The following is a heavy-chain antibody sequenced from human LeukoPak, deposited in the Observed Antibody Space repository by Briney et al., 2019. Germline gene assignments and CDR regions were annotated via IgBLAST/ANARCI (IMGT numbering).Heavy chain of an antibody. CDR2: MSPYGGNT. D-gene: IGHD3/OR15-3a*01. CDR1: GGTFSSYA. CDR3: ARGGSFGLKANLDS. V-gene: IGHV1-8*02. Sequence: GASVKVSCKASGGTFSSYAINWVRQAPGQGLEWMGWMSPYGGNTNYAQKFQARVTMTRDTSISIAYMELSSLTSEDTAVYFCARGGSFGLKANLDSWGQGTLVTVSS. J-gene: IGHJ4*02.